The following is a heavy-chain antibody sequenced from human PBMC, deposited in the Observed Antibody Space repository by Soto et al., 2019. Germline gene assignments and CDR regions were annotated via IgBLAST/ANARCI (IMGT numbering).Heavy chain of an antibody. D-gene: IGHD3-16*01. CDR3: ARTAPMDAGDKYYYDF. CDR1: GGTFSTFG. J-gene: IGHJ4*02. Sequence: SVKVSCKTSGGTFSTFGISWVRQAPGQGLEWMGGIIPFFGTAEYSQKFEDRITITADEATNTVYMDLRSLTSEDTAIYYCARTAPMDAGDKYYYDFWGQGALVTVSS. V-gene: IGHV1-69*13. CDR2: IIPFFGTA.